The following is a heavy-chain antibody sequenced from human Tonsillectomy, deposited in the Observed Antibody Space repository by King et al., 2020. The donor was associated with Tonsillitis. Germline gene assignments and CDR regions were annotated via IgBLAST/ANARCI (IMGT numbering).Heavy chain of an antibody. CDR3: AVNGGYCSSTSCYFSYYYYGMDV. D-gene: IGHD2-2*01. J-gene: IGHJ6*02. CDR1: GFTVSSNY. CDR2: IYSGGST. V-gene: IGHV3-53*01. Sequence: VQLVESGGGLIQPGGSLRLSCAASGFTVSSNYMSWVRQAPGKGLEWVSVIYSGGSTYYADSVKGRFTISRDNSKNTLYLQMNSLRAEDTAVYYCAVNGGYCSSTSCYFSYYYYGMDVWGQGTTVTVSS.